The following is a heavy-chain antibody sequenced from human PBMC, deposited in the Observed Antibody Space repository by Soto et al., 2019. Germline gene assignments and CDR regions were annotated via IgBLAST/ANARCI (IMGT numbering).Heavy chain of an antibody. J-gene: IGHJ4*02. CDR3: ARDTNSGWYGWPL. Sequence: SSETLSLTCTVSGGSISSYCWSWIRQPAGKGLEWIGRIYTSGSTNYNPSLKSRFTMSVDTSKNQFSLKLSSVTAADTAVYYCARDTNSGWYGWPLWGQGTLVTV. V-gene: IGHV4-4*07. CDR1: GGSISSYC. D-gene: IGHD6-19*01. CDR2: IYTSGST.